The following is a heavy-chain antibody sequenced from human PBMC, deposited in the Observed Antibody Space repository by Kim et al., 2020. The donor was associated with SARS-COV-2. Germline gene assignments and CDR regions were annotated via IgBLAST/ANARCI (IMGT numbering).Heavy chain of an antibody. Sequence: GGSLRLSCAASGFTFSSYGMHWVRQAPGKGLEWVAVIWYDGSNKYYADSVKGRFTISRDNSKNTLYLQMNSLRAEDTAVYYCARYNWPLGTAAYWYFDLWGRGTLVTVSS. CDR3: ARYNWPLGTAAYWYFDL. J-gene: IGHJ2*01. D-gene: IGHD1-20*01. CDR2: IWYDGSNK. CDR1: GFTFSSYG. V-gene: IGHV3-33*01.